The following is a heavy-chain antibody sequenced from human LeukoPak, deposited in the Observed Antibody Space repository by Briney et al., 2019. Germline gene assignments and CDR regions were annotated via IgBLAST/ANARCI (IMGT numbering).Heavy chain of an antibody. V-gene: IGHV4-59*01. CDR1: GVSISGYY. CDR3: VRFGVNYDMDV. D-gene: IGHD3-16*01. Sequence: SETLSLTCSVSGVSISGYYWTWVRQPPGKGLEWIGQIHYSGRADYNPSLRSRITMSVDTSRNQISLKLSSVTAADTAIYYCVRFGVNYDMDVWGQGTTVTVFS. CDR2: IHYSGRA. J-gene: IGHJ6*02.